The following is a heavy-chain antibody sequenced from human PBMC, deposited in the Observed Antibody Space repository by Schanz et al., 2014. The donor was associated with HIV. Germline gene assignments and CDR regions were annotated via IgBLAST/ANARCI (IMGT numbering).Heavy chain of an antibody. CDR2: ISPGGDTV. CDR1: GFTFRTFS. J-gene: IGHJ4*02. V-gene: IGHV3-48*02. Sequence: EVQLVQSGGALVKPGGSLRLSCATSGFTFRTFSMDWVRQSPGRGLEWLAYISPGGDTVYYAESVKGRFTISRDYDKNSLFLQMYSLRDDDTAVYYCARGWRENSFDYWGQGTLVTVSS. D-gene: IGHD4-4*01. CDR3: ARGWRENSFDY.